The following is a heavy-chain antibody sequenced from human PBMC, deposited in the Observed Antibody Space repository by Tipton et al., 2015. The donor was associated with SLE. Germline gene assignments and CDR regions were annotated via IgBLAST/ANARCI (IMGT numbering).Heavy chain of an antibody. CDR3: ARSGDSRDILTGYYGRFDY. Sequence: GLVKPSETLSLTCTVSGGSISSYYWSWIRQPPGKGLEWIGYIYYSGSTNYNPSLKSRVTISVDTSKNQFSLKLSSVTAADTAVYYCARSGDSRDILTGYYGRFDYWGQGTLVTVSS. CDR1: GGSISSYY. J-gene: IGHJ4*02. CDR2: IYYSGST. D-gene: IGHD3-9*01. V-gene: IGHV4-59*01.